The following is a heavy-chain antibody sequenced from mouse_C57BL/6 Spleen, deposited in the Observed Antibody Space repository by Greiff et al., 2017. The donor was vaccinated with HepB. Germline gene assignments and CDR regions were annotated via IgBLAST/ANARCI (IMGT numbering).Heavy chain of an antibody. V-gene: IGHV1-80*01. Sequence: VQLQQPGAELVKPGASVKISCKASGYAFSDYWMNWVKQRPGKGLEWIGQIYPGDGSTNFNGKFKGKATLTVDKSSSTAYIQLSSLTSEDSAVYYCARGNSFAYWGQGTLVTVSA. CDR1: GYAFSDYW. J-gene: IGHJ3*01. CDR3: ARGNSFAY. CDR2: IYPGDGST.